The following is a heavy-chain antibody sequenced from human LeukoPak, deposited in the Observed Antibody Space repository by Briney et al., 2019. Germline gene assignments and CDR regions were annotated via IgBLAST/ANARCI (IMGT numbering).Heavy chain of an antibody. J-gene: IGHJ6*02. Sequence: SETLSLTCAVYGGSFSGYYWSWIRQPPGKGLEWIGEINHSGSTNYNPSLMSRVTISVDTSKNQFSLKLSSVTAADTAVYYCARVGSSGYYRYYYYGMDVWGQGTTVTVSS. V-gene: IGHV4-34*01. D-gene: IGHD3-22*01. CDR1: GGSFSGYY. CDR3: ARVGSSGYYRYYYYGMDV. CDR2: INHSGST.